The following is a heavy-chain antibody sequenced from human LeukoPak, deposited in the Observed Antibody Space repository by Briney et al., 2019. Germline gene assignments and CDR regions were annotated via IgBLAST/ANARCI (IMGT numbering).Heavy chain of an antibody. J-gene: IGHJ4*02. Sequence: GGSLRLSCAASGFTFSSYNMNWVRQAPGKGLEWVSYISRSSSSIYYADSVKGRFTISRDKSKNTLFLQMNSLRAEDTAVYYCAKSYGDYLGYFDSWGQGTLVTVSS. CDR3: AKSYGDYLGYFDS. D-gene: IGHD4-17*01. CDR2: ISRSSSSI. V-gene: IGHV3-48*01. CDR1: GFTFSSYN.